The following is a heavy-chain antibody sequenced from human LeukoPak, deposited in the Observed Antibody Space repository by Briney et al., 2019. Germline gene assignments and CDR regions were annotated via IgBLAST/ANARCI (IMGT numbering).Heavy chain of an antibody. Sequence: GGSMRLSCVGSGFTFSSYAMNWVRQAPGKGLEWVSSISSNNNIYYADSVEGRFTISRDNAKNSLSLQMNSLRGEDTAVYYCGREDCNNVRCYGASDAWGQGTLVTVSS. CDR2: ISSNNNI. V-gene: IGHV3-69-1*01. D-gene: IGHD2-2*01. J-gene: IGHJ5*02. CDR1: GFTFSSYA. CDR3: GREDCNNVRCYGASDA.